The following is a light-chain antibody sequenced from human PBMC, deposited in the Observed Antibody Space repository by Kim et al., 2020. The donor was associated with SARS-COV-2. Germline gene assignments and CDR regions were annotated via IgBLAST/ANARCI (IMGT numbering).Light chain of an antibody. CDR1: QSVGSTF. J-gene: IGKJ4*01. CDR2: GAS. Sequence: LAPGERAILSCMASQSVGSTFLVWYQQRPGQAPRLLIYGASSRATGIPDRFSGSVSETDFTLTISRLEPEDFAVYYCQQYGSSPLTFGGGTKLEI. V-gene: IGKV3-20*01. CDR3: QQYGSSPLT.